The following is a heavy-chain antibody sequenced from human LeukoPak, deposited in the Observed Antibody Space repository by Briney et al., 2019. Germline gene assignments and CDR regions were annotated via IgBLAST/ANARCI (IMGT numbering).Heavy chain of an antibody. J-gene: IGHJ3*02. CDR2: IYYSGST. V-gene: IGHV4-61*01. CDR3: ARGRYDILTGYLAFDI. Sequence: PSETLSLTCTVSGGSVSSGTYYWSWIRQPPGKGREWIGYIYYSGSTNYNPSLKSRVTISVDTSKNQFSLKLSSVTAADTAVYYCARGRYDILTGYLAFDIWGQGTMVTVSS. CDR1: GGSVSSGTYY. D-gene: IGHD3-9*01.